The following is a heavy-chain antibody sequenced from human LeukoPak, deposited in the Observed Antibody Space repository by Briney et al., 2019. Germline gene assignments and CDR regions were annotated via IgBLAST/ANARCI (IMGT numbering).Heavy chain of an antibody. D-gene: IGHD3-22*01. CDR2: IIPIFGTA. Sequence: SVKVSCKASGGTFSSYAISWVRQAPGQGLEWMGGIIPIFGTANYAQKFQGRVTITADESTSTAYMELSGLRSEDTAVYYCARDYYDSSGYYYVFDYWGQRTLVTVSS. CDR1: GGTFSSYA. V-gene: IGHV1-69*13. J-gene: IGHJ4*02. CDR3: ARDYYDSSGYYYVFDY.